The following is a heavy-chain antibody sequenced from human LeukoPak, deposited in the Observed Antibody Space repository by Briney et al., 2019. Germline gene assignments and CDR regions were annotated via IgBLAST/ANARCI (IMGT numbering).Heavy chain of an antibody. V-gene: IGHV4-61*08. J-gene: IGHJ4*02. D-gene: IGHD3-10*01. CDR2: IYYSGST. CDR1: SGSVSSGGYY. CDR3: ARGPYGSGIYYKYYYFDY. Sequence: PSETLSLTCTVSSGSVSSGGYYWPWIRQPPGKGLEWIVYIYYSGSTNYNPSLKSRVTISVDTSKNQFSLKLSSATAADTAVYYCARGPYGSGIYYKYYYFDYWGQGTLVTVSS.